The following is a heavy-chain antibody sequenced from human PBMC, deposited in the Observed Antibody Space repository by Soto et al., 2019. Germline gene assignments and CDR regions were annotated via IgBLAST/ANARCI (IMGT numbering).Heavy chain of an antibody. CDR2: ISYDGSNK. D-gene: IGHD3-3*01. CDR1: GFTFSSYG. Sequence: GGSLRLSCAASGFTFSSYGMHWVRQAPGKGLEWVAVISYDGSNKYYADSVKGRFTISRDNSKNTLYLQMNSLRAEDTAVYYYAKDIFLEWLFSFDYWGQGTLVTVSS. J-gene: IGHJ4*02. V-gene: IGHV3-30*18. CDR3: AKDIFLEWLFSFDY.